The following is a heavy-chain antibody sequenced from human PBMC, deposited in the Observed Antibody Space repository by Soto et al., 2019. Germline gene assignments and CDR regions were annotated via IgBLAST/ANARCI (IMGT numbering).Heavy chain of an antibody. J-gene: IGHJ6*03. Sequence: EVQLVESGGGLVKPGGSLRLSCAASGFTFSSYSTNWVRQAPGKGLEWVSSISSSSSYIYYADSVKGRFTISRDNAKNSLYLQMNSLRAEDTAVYYCARVAGYCSGGSCYVDYYMDVWGKGTTVTVSS. CDR1: GFTFSSYS. V-gene: IGHV3-21*01. CDR3: ARVAGYCSGGSCYVDYYMDV. D-gene: IGHD2-15*01. CDR2: ISSSSSYI.